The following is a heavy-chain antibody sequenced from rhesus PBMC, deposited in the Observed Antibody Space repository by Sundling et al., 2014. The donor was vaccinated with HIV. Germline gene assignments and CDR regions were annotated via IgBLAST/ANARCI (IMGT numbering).Heavy chain of an antibody. CDR1: GGSFSGYY. V-gene: IGHV4-165*01. Sequence: QVQLQESGPGLVKPSETLSLTCAVSGGSFSGYYWGWLRQPPGKGLEWIGYISGSSGSTDYNPSLKSRVTISTDTSKNQFSLKLSSVTAADTAVYYCARELPGSGGFDYWGQGVLVTVSS. J-gene: IGHJ4*01. CDR3: ARELPGSGGFDY. CDR2: ISGSSGST. D-gene: IGHD6-31*01.